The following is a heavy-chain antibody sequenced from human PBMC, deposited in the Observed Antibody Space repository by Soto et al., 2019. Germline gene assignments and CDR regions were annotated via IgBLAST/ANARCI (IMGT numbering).Heavy chain of an antibody. CDR3: AHSAIYTSTWVYVDQ. D-gene: IGHD6-13*01. V-gene: IGHV2-5*01. CDR2: IYWNDVN. J-gene: IGHJ4*02. CDR1: GFSLTTCGMG. Sequence: AGPPLPKPTLTLPPTSTFSGFSLTTCGMGVGWIRQPRGKTQEWHGLIYWNDVNHYSPSLNSRPTITKDSSKNQVVLTVTNMDPEDTATYSGAHSAIYTSTWVYVDQGGQGTLVTVSS.